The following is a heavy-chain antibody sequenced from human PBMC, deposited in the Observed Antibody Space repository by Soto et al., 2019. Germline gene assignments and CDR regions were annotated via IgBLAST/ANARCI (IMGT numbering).Heavy chain of an antibody. CDR2: IYHSGST. J-gene: IGHJ6*02. CDR3: ARDREVPAFGYYYGIDA. V-gene: IGHV4-4*02. D-gene: IGHD2-2*01. CDR1: GGSISTSNW. Sequence: SETLSVTSAGSGGSISTSNWWRWVRQPPGKGLEWIGEIYHSGSTNYNPSLKSRATISVDKSKNQFSLRLSSVTAADTAVYYCARDREVPAFGYYYGIDAWGQGTT.